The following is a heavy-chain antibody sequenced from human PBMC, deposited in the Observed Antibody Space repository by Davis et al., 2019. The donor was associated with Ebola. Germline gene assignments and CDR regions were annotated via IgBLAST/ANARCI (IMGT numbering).Heavy chain of an antibody. CDR3: ARVDPDYYGSGSYPFDY. J-gene: IGHJ4*02. Sequence: PSETLSLTCTVSGGSISSYYWSWIRQPPGKGLEWIGYIYYSGSTNYNPSLKSRVTISVDTSKNQFSLKLSSVTAADTAVYYCARVDPDYYGSGSYPFDYWGQGTLVTVSS. V-gene: IGHV4-59*01. D-gene: IGHD3-10*01. CDR1: GGSISSYY. CDR2: IYYSGST.